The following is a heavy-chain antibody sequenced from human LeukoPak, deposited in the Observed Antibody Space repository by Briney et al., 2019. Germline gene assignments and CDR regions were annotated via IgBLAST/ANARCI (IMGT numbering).Heavy chain of an antibody. CDR3: ARGEEYGSGTVHYDY. CDR2: IYYSGST. J-gene: IGHJ4*02. CDR1: GGSISSSSYY. Sequence: KPSETLSLTCTVSGGSISSSSYYWGWIRQPPGKGLEWIGSIYYSGSTYYNPSLKSRVTISADRSNNRFSLSLNSVTAADTAVFYCARGEEYGSGTVHYDYWGQGILVTVSS. V-gene: IGHV4-39*07. D-gene: IGHD3-10*01.